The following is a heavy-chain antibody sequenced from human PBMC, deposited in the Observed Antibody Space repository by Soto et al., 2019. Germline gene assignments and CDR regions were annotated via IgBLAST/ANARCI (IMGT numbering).Heavy chain of an antibody. Sequence: EVQLVESGGGLVKPGGSLRLSCAASGFTFSNAWISWVRQAPGKGLEWVGRIKSKTDGGTTDYAAPVKGRFTISRDDSKNTLYLQMNSLKTEDTAVYYCTTDSSSGWQYYYYYGMDVWGQGTTVTVSS. D-gene: IGHD6-19*01. CDR1: GFTFSNAW. CDR3: TTDSSSGWQYYYYYGMDV. CDR2: IKSKTDGGTT. J-gene: IGHJ6*02. V-gene: IGHV3-15*01.